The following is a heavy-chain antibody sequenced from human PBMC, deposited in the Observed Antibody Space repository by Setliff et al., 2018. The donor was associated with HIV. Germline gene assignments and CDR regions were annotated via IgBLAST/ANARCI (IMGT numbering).Heavy chain of an antibody. CDR1: GGSINSGYYY. CDR3: ASVGSYRPLATDY. J-gene: IGHJ4*02. CDR2: IFTTGNT. Sequence: SETLSLTCTVSGGSINSGYYYWSWIRQPAGKGLEWIGHIFTTGNTNYNPSLKSRVTISVDTSKNLFSLKPSSVTAADTAVYYCASVGSYRPLATDYWGQGTLVTVSS. V-gene: IGHV4-61*09. D-gene: IGHD1-26*01.